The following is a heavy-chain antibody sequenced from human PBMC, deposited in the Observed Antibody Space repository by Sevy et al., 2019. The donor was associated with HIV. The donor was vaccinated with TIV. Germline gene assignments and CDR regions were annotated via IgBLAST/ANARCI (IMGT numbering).Heavy chain of an antibody. CDR1: GYSISSGYY. D-gene: IGHD3-10*01. CDR3: ARLSGSGSLSRQSYIDV. CDR2: IYHSGNT. J-gene: IGHJ6*03. Sequence: SETLSITCAVSGYSISSGYYWGWIRQPPGKGLEWIGSIYHSGNTYYNPSLKSRVTISLDTSKNRFSLKLSSVTAADTAVYYCARLSGSGSLSRQSYIDVRGKGTTVTVSS. V-gene: IGHV4-38-2*01.